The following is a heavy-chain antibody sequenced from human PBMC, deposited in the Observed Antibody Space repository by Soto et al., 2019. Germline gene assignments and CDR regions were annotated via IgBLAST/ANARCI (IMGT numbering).Heavy chain of an antibody. V-gene: IGHV4-59*08. CDR1: GGSISSYL. D-gene: IGHD3-10*01. Sequence: VQLQESGPGLVKPSETLSLTCTVSGGSISSYLWSWIRQTSGKGLEWIGYIYYSGSTNYNPSLKSRVTISVDTSKNQFSLKLSSVTAADTAVYYCARRYGSAFDSWGQGTMGTVSS. CDR2: IYYSGST. J-gene: IGHJ3*02. CDR3: ARRYGSAFDS.